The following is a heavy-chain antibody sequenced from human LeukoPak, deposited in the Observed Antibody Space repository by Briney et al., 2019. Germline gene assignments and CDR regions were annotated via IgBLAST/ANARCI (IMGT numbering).Heavy chain of an antibody. CDR3: AEAQTRPWYYYDSSGYYYFDY. J-gene: IGHJ4*02. CDR1: GFTFSSYG. Sequence: GGSLRLSCAASGFTFSSYGMHWVRQAPGKGLEWVAVISYDGSNKYYADSVKGRFTISRDNSKNTLYLQMNSLRAEDTAVYYCAEAQTRPWYYYDSSGYYYFDYWGQGTLVTVSS. CDR2: ISYDGSNK. D-gene: IGHD3-22*01. V-gene: IGHV3-30*18.